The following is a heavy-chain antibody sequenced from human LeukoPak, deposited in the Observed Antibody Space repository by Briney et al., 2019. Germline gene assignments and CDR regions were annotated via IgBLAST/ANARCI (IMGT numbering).Heavy chain of an antibody. CDR2: ISGGGGRT. CDR3: AKGGKWDVTPFDY. D-gene: IGHD1-26*01. CDR1: GFTFTSYS. V-gene: IGHV3-23*01. Sequence: GGSLRLSCAASGFTFTSYSMNWVRQAPGKGLEWVSTISGGGGRTYYADSVKGRFTISRDNSKNTLYLQVNSLRAEDTAVYYCAKGGKWDVTPFDYWGQGTLVTASS. J-gene: IGHJ4*02.